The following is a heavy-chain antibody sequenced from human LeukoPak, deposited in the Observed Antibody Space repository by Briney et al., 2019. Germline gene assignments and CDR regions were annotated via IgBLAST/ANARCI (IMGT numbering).Heavy chain of an antibody. J-gene: IGHJ6*03. D-gene: IGHD6-6*01. CDR3: ARRLAALRRKTARYYYYYMDV. V-gene: IGHV1-8*01. CDR2: MNPNSGNT. Sequence: ASVKVSCKASGYTFTSYDINWVRQATGQGLEWMGWMNPNSGNTGYAQKFQGRVTMTRNTSISTAYMELSSLRSEDTAVYYCARRLAALRRKTARYYYYYMDVWGKGTTVTVSS. CDR1: GYTFTSYD.